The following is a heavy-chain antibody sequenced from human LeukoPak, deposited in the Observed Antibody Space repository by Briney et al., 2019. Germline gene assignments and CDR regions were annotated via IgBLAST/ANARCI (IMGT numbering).Heavy chain of an antibody. CDR2: IHPTSGGT. V-gene: IGHV1-2*02. D-gene: IGHD7-27*01. Sequence: ASVKVSCKASGYTFANYYMHWVRQAPGQGLEWMGWIHPTSGGTKYAQKFQGRVTMTRDTSISTAYMELSGLRSNDTAVYCCARLINGVRAFDIWGQGTMVTVSS. CDR3: ARLINGVRAFDI. CDR1: GYTFANYY. J-gene: IGHJ3*02.